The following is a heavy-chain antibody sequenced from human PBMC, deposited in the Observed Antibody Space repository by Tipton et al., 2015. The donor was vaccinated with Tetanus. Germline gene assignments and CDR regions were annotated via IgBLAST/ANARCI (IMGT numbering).Heavy chain of an antibody. V-gene: IGHV4-30-4*01. CDR3: VRGRGFGAYSYGFEY. CDR2: IYYSGST. Sequence: TLSLTCTVSGDSLSNGDYYWSWIRQPPGKGLESIGYIYYSGSTYYNPSLKSRVTISVDTSKNQFSLRLSSVTAADTAVYYCVRGRGFGAYSYGFEYWGQGALVTVSS. D-gene: IGHD5-18*01. CDR1: GDSLSNGDYY. J-gene: IGHJ4*02.